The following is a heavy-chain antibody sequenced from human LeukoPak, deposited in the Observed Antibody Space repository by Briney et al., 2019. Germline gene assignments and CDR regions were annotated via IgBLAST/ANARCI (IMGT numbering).Heavy chain of an antibody. CDR2: IYTSGST. CDR1: GGSISSYY. CDR3: ARGRGSDYDFWSGYPSDSPMWFDP. V-gene: IGHV4-4*07. D-gene: IGHD3-3*01. Sequence: SETLSLTCTVSGGSISSYYWSWTRQPAGKGLEWIGRIYTSGSTNYNPSLKSRVTMSVDTSKNQFSLKLSSVTAADTAVYYCARGRGSDYDFWSGYPSDSPMWFDPWGQGTLVTVSS. J-gene: IGHJ5*02.